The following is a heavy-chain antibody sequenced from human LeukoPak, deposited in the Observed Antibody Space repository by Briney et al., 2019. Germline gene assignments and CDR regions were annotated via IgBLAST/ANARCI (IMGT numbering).Heavy chain of an antibody. V-gene: IGHV3-30*02. CDR3: AKSTMWSTRPFDY. D-gene: IGHD2-2*01. Sequence: GGSLRLSCAASGFTFSSYGMHWVRQAPGKGLEWVAFIRYDGSNKYYADSVKGRFTISRDNSKNTLYLQMNSLRAEDTAAYYCAKSTMWSTRPFDYWGQGTLVTVSS. CDR1: GFTFSSYG. CDR2: IRYDGSNK. J-gene: IGHJ4*02.